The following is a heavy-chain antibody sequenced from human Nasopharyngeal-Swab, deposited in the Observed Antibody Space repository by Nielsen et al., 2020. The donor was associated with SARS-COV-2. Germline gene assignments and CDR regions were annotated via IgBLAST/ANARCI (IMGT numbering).Heavy chain of an antibody. Sequence: GGSLRLSCAASGFTFSSYWMSWVRQAPGKGLEWVANIKQDGSEKYYVDSVKGRFTISRDNAKNSLYLQMNSLRDEDTAVYYCAREQWLVLGYYYGMDVWGQGTTVTVSS. D-gene: IGHD6-19*01. CDR3: AREQWLVLGYYYGMDV. V-gene: IGHV3-7*01. CDR2: IKQDGSEK. CDR1: GFTFSSYW. J-gene: IGHJ6*02.